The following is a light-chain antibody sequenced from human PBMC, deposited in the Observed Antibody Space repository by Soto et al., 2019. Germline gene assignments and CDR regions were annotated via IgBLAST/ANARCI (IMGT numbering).Light chain of an antibody. Sequence: QSELTQPPSASGTPGQSVTISCSGSTSNIGSNTVNWYQQLPGTAPKLLVYSNDQRPSGVPDRFSASKSGTSAFLAISGLQSEDEADYDCAVWDDSLNAWVFGGGTKLTVL. CDR1: TSNIGSNT. CDR3: AVWDDSLNAWV. J-gene: IGLJ3*02. CDR2: SND. V-gene: IGLV1-44*01.